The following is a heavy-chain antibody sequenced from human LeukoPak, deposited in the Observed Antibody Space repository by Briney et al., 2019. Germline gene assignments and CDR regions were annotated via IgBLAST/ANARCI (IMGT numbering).Heavy chain of an antibody. V-gene: IGHV1-8*01. CDR2: MNPNSGNT. Sequence: GASVKVSCKASGYTFTSYDINWVRQATGQGLEWMGWMNPNSGNTGYAQKFQGRVTMTRNTSISTAYMELSSLRSEDTAVYYCARGLLGYCSSTSCSFDYWGQGTLVTVSS. D-gene: IGHD2-2*01. J-gene: IGHJ4*02. CDR1: GYTFTSYD. CDR3: ARGLLGYCSSTSCSFDY.